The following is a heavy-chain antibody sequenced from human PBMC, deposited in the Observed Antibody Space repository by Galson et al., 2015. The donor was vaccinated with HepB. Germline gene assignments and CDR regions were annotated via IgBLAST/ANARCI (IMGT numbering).Heavy chain of an antibody. CDR2: ISSSTSYI. J-gene: IGHJ4*02. D-gene: IGHD3-22*01. V-gene: IGHV3-21*01. Sequence: SLRLSCAASGFTFSSYSMNWVRQAPGRGLEWVSSISSSTSYIHYADSVKGRFTISRDNAKNSLYLQMNSLRGEDTAVYYCARSPLDNSGYYPIDYWGQGTLVTVSS. CDR1: GFTFSSYS. CDR3: ARSPLDNSGYYPIDY.